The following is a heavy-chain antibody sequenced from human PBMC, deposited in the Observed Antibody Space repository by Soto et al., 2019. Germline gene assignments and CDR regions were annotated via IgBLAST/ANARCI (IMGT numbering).Heavy chain of an antibody. CDR2: VNPSGGHT. CDR3: ARGGHVVVVTAALDY. D-gene: IGHD2-21*02. CDR1: GDTFTDYY. V-gene: IGHV1-46*01. Sequence: QVQLVQSGAEVKKPGASVKVSCKASGDTFTDYYIHWVRQAPGQGLEWMGTVNPSGGHTTYAQHCLGRMTXPXXXSXXTLYMELTSLTSSATAVYYCARGGHVVVVTAALDYWGQGTLVTVSS. J-gene: IGHJ4*02.